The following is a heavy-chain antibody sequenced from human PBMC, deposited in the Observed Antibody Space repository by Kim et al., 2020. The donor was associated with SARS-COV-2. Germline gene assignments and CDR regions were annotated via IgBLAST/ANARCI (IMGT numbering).Heavy chain of an antibody. Sequence: SQTLSLTCAISGDSVSSNSAAWNWIRQSPSRGLEWLGRTYYRSKWYNDYAVSVKSRITINPDTSKNQFSLQLNSVTPEDTAVYYCAREEVAGHYYYYYGMDVWGQETTVTDSS. CDR1: GDSVSSNSAA. CDR3: AREEVAGHYYYYYGMDV. D-gene: IGHD6-19*01. J-gene: IGHJ6*02. CDR2: TYYRSKWYN. V-gene: IGHV6-1*01.